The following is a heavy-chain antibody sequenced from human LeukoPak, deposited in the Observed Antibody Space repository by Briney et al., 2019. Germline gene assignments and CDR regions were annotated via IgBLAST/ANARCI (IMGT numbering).Heavy chain of an antibody. CDR3: ASDNSGNYYNIAFDI. CDR1: GGSISSGGYY. J-gene: IGHJ3*02. CDR2: IYYSGST. D-gene: IGHD1-26*01. V-gene: IGHV4-31*03. Sequence: SETLSLTCTVSGGSISSGGYYWSWIRQHPGKGLEWIGYIYYSGSTYYNPSLKSRVTISVDTSKNQFSLKLSSVTAADTAVYYCASDNSGNYYNIAFDIWGQGTMVTVSS.